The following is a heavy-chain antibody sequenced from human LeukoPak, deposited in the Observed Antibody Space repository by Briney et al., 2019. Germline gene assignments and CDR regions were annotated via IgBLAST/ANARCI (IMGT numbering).Heavy chain of an antibody. CDR3: ARDLGVVGATIGY. D-gene: IGHD1-26*01. J-gene: IGHJ4*02. CDR2: ISWNSGSI. CDR1: GFTFDDYA. V-gene: IGHV3-9*01. Sequence: GRSLRLSCAASGFTFDDYAMPWVRQAPGKGLEWVSGISWNSGSIGYADSVKGRFTISRDNAKNSLYLQMNSLRAEDTAVYYCARDLGVVGATIGYWGQGTLVTVSS.